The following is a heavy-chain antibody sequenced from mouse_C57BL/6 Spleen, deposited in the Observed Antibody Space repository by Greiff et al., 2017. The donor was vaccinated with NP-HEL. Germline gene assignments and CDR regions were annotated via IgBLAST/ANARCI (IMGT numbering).Heavy chain of an antibody. J-gene: IGHJ2*01. V-gene: IGHV1-80*01. CDR1: GYAFSSYW. D-gene: IGHD1-1*01. CDR3: ARDYGSSYFGY. CDR2: IYPGDGDT. Sequence: LVESGAELVKPGASVKISCKASGYAFSSYWMNWVKQRPGKGLEWIGQIYPGDGDTNYNGKFKGKATLTADKSSSTAYMQLSSLTSEDSAVYFCARDYGSSYFGYWGQGTTLTVSS.